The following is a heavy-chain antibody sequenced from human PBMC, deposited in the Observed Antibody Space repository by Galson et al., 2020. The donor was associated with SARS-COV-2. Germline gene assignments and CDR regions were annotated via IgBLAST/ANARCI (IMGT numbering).Heavy chain of an antibody. CDR1: GFSVRSYR. CDR2: IYNDGST. J-gene: IGHJ4*02. V-gene: IGHV3-74*01. Sequence: PGGSLRLSCAASGFSVRSYRMNWVRQAPGKGLVWVSTIYNDGSTNYADSVKGRFTVSRDDAKNTVYLQMNSLAAEDSAMYYCARDPCGGGYCYGSGDYWGRGTLVTVSS. D-gene: IGHD2-21*02. CDR3: ARDPCGGGYCYGSGDY.